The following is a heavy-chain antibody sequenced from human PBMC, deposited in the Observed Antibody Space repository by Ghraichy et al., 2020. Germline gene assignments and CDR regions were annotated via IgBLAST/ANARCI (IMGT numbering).Heavy chain of an antibody. CDR3: ARDRSPVTWGISRYALDY. CDR1: GFTFSTYS. CDR2: ISSSSSYI. J-gene: IGHJ4*02. D-gene: IGHD7-27*01. V-gene: IGHV3-21*01. Sequence: GESLNISCAASGFTFSTYSMNWVRQAPGKGLEWVSSISSSSSYIHYADSVKGRFTISRDNAKNSLYLQMNSLRAEDTAVYYCARDRSPVTWGISRYALDYWGQGTLVTVSS.